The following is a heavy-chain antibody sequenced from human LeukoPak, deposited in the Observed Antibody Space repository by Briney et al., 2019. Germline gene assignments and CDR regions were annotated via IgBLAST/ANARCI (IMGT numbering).Heavy chain of an antibody. D-gene: IGHD2-2*01. Sequence: SETLSLTCTVSGDSISSGDYYWSWIRQPPGKGLEWIGYIYYSGSTYYNPSLKSRVTISVDTSKNQFSLKLSSVTAADTAVYYCARARYCSSTSCHGGYYYGMDVWGQGTTVTVSS. CDR3: ARARYCSSTSCHGGYYYGMDV. CDR2: IYYSGST. CDR1: GDSISSGDYY. V-gene: IGHV4-30-4*01. J-gene: IGHJ6*02.